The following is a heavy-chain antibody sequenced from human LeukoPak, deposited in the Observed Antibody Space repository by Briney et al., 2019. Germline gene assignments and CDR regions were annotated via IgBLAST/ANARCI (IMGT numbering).Heavy chain of an antibody. D-gene: IGHD2-15*01. V-gene: IGHV3-64*01. CDR1: GFTFSSYA. Sequence: GGSLRLSCAASGFTFSSYAMHWVRRAPGKGLEYVSAISSNGGSTYYANSVKGRFTISRDNSKNTLYLQMNSLRAEDTAVFYCAKVKGYGGAPFDYWGQGTLVTVSS. CDR2: ISSNGGST. J-gene: IGHJ4*02. CDR3: AKVKGYGGAPFDY.